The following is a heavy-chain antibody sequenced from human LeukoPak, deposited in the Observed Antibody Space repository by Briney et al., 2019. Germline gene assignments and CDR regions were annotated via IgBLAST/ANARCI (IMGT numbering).Heavy chain of an antibody. Sequence: SETLSLTCTVSGGSINNYYWSWIRQPAGKGREWIGCIYTSGSTNYNPSLKSRVTMSVDTSKNQFSLKLSSVTAADTAVYYCARDLRDIVVVVAAQYYYYMDVWGKGTTVTVSS. D-gene: IGHD2-15*01. J-gene: IGHJ6*03. V-gene: IGHV4-4*07. CDR2: IYTSGST. CDR1: GGSINNYY. CDR3: ARDLRDIVVVVAAQYYYYMDV.